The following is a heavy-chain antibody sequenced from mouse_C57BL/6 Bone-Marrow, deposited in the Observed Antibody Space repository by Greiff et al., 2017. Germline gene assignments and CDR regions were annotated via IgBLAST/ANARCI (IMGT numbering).Heavy chain of an antibody. V-gene: IGHV1-72*01. CDR1: GYTFTSYW. D-gene: IGHD1-1*01. CDR3: ARGITTVLEAY. CDR2: IDSNSGGT. Sequence: VQLQQPGAELVKPGASVKLSCKASGYTFTSYWMHWVKQRPGRGLEGIGRIDSNSGGTKYNEKFKSKATPTVDKPPSTAYMQLSSLTSEDPAVYYCARGITTVLEAYWGQGTLVTVSA. J-gene: IGHJ3*01.